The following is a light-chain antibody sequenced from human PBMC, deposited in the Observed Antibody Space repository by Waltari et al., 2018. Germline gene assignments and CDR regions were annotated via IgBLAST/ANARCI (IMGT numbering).Light chain of an antibody. CDR3: QQGNSFPRT. V-gene: IGKV1-12*01. J-gene: IGKJ4*01. CDR2: AAS. Sequence: DIQMTQSPSSVSASVGDRVTIPCRASPGIATWVAWYQQEPGKSPKLRTYAASSLHTWVPSRFSDTGSGTDFTVTISSLQPEDFATYYCQQGNSFPRTFGGGTNVES. CDR1: PGIATW.